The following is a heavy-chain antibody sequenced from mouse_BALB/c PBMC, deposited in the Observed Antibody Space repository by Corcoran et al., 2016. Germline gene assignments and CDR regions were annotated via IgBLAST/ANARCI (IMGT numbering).Heavy chain of an antibody. V-gene: IGHV14-3*02. D-gene: IGHD1-1*01. CDR3: ARGCITTVVEGYYAMDY. J-gene: IGHJ4*01. CDR2: IDPANGKT. Sequence: EVQLQPSGAELVKPGASVKLYCTASGFNIKDTYMHWVKQRPEQSLEWIGRIDPANGKTKYDPKFQGKATITADTSSNTAYLQLSSLTSEDTAVYYCARGCITTVVEGYYAMDYWGQGTSVTVSS. CDR1: GFNIKDTY.